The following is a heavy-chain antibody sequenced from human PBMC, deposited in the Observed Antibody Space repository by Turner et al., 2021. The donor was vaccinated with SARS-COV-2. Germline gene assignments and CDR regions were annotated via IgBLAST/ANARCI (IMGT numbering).Heavy chain of an antibody. Sequence: EVQLVESGGGLVQPGGSLRLSCAASGFTFSSYWMHWVRQAPGKGLVWVSRINSDGSSTTYADSVKGRFTISRDNAKNTLYLQMNSLRAEDTAVYYCARGYSSGWYQSGAFDIWGQGTMVTVSS. CDR3: ARGYSSGWYQSGAFDI. CDR1: GFTFSSYW. D-gene: IGHD6-19*01. CDR2: INSDGSST. J-gene: IGHJ3*02. V-gene: IGHV3-74*01.